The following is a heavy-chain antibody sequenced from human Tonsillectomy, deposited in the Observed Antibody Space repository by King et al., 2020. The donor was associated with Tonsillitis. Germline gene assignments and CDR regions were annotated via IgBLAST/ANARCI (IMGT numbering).Heavy chain of an antibody. CDR3: GGDPENGDYAGGMDV. CDR1: GFTFSTYS. V-gene: IGHV3-48*01. Sequence: VQLVESGGALVQPGGSLRLSCAASGFTFSTYSMNWVRQAPGQGLEWLSYIRSDSGSIYYRDSVKGRFTISRDNAKNSLYLQMNSLRGEDTAVYYCGGDPENGDYAGGMDVWGQGTTVTVSS. J-gene: IGHJ6*02. D-gene: IGHD4-17*01. CDR2: IRSDSGSI.